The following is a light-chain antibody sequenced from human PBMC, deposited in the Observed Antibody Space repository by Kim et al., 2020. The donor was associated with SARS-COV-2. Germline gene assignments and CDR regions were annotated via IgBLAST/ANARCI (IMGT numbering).Light chain of an antibody. CDR2: QDS. V-gene: IGLV3-1*01. J-gene: IGLJ1*01. CDR3: QGWDSSTALYV. Sequence: SYELTQPPSVSVSPGQTASITCSGDKLGDKYACWYQQKPGQSTVLVIYQDSKRHSGIPERFSGSNSGNTATLTISGTQAMDEDDYDCQGWDSSTALYVFG. CDR1: KLGDKY.